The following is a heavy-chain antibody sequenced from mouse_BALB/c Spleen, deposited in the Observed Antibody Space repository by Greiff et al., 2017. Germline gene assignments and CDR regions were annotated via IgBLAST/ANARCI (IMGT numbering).Heavy chain of an antibody. J-gene: IGHJ4*01. Sequence: VMLVESGGGLVQPGGSLKLSCAASGFTFSSYGMSWVRQTPDKRLELVATINSNGGSTYYPDSVKGRFTISRDNAKNTLYLQMSSLKSEDTAMYYCARDRAYAMDYWGQGTSVTVSS. D-gene: IGHD3-1*01. CDR3: ARDRAYAMDY. CDR2: INSNGGST. V-gene: IGHV5-6-3*01. CDR1: GFTFSSYG.